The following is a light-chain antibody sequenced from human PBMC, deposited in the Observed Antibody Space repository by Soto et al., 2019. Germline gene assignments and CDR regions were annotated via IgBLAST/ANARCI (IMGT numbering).Light chain of an antibody. J-gene: IGKJ1*01. V-gene: IGKV1-5*03. CDR1: QSVSSW. CDR3: HQYKTCWT. CDR2: KAS. Sequence: DIQMTQSPSTLSASVGDRVTITCRASQSVSSWLAWYQQKPGKAPKLLIYKASSLHSGVPSRFSGSGSGTEFTLTISSLQPDDFATYYCHQYKTCWTFGHGTKVEMK.